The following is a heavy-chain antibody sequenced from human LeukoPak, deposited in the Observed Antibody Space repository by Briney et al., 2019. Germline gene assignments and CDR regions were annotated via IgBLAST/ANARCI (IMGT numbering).Heavy chain of an antibody. CDR1: GYTFTGYY. J-gene: IGHJ4*02. CDR3: ARKSAARKTSEFDY. Sequence: ASEKVSCKASGYTFTGYYMHWVRQAPGQGLEWMGWINPNSGGTNYAQKFQGRVSMTSDTSISTAYMELSSLRSDDAAVYYCARKSAARKTSEFDYWGQGTLVTVSS. CDR2: INPNSGGT. D-gene: IGHD6-6*01. V-gene: IGHV1-2*02.